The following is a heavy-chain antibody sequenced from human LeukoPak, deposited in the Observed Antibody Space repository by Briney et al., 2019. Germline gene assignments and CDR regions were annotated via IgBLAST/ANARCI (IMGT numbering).Heavy chain of an antibody. CDR3: TRDLLDYDVSTGLHHYYMDV. Sequence: GGSLRLSCVASGFTFSSYYMQWVRQAPRKGLVGVSRISGDGTNINYADSVRGRFTISRDNAKNTVYLQMNTLRVEDTAVYYCTRDLLDYDVSTGLHHYYMDVWGQGTTVTVSS. D-gene: IGHD3-9*01. CDR2: ISGDGTNI. CDR1: GFTFSSYY. V-gene: IGHV3-74*01. J-gene: IGHJ6*02.